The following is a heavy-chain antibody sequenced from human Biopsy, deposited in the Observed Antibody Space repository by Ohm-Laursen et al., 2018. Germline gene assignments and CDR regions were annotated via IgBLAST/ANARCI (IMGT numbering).Heavy chain of an antibody. CDR1: RDSISNYY. Sequence: SDTLSLTCTVSRDSISNYYWTWIRQSPGKGLEWIGYIYYTGSTNYNPSVKSRVTISVDTSKNQFSLKVRSVTAEDTAVYYCVRGVDYYDPYHYYALDVWGQGTTVTVSS. CDR3: VRGVDYYDPYHYYALDV. CDR2: IYYTGST. J-gene: IGHJ6*02. D-gene: IGHD3-22*01. V-gene: IGHV4-59*12.